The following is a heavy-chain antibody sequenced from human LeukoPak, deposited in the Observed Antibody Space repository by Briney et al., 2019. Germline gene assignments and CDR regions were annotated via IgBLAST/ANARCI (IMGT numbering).Heavy chain of an antibody. CDR1: GFTFSSYW. J-gene: IGHJ6*03. Sequence: GGSLRLSCAASGFTFSSYWMSWVRQAPGKGLEWVANIKQDGSEKYYVDSVKGRSTISRDNAKNSLYLQMNSLRAEDTAVYYCARRFGVVPAQHYYYYMDVWGKGTTVTVSS. D-gene: IGHD2-2*01. CDR2: IKQDGSEK. CDR3: ARRFGVVPAQHYYYYMDV. V-gene: IGHV3-7*01.